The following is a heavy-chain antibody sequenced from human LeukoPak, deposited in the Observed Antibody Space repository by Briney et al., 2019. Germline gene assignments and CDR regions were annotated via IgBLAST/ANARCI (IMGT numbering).Heavy chain of an antibody. D-gene: IGHD6-19*01. CDR1: GYIFTNYG. CDR2: ISAYDGET. J-gene: IGHJ4*02. Sequence: GASVKVSCKASGYIFTNYGISWFRQAPGQGLEWVTWISAYDGETKNAQKFQDRVTATTDTSTRTAYMELRSLTSDGTAVYYCGRDRPYRSGWYTDYWGQGTLVTVSS. CDR3: GRDRPYRSGWYTDY. V-gene: IGHV1-18*01.